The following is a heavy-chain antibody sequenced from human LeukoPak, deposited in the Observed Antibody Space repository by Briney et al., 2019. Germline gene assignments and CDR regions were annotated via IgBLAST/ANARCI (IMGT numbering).Heavy chain of an antibody. Sequence: GGSLRLSCAASGNYWMHWVRQAPGKGLVWVSHINSDGSWTSYADSVKGRFTISKDNAKNTVYLQMNNLRAEDTAVHYCVSFYETYWGRGTLVTVSS. D-gene: IGHD2-2*01. CDR3: VSFYETY. CDR1: GNYW. CDR2: INSDGSWT. V-gene: IGHV3-74*01. J-gene: IGHJ4*02.